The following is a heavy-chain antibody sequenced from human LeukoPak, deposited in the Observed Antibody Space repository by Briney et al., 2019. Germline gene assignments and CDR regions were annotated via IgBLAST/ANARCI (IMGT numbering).Heavy chain of an antibody. J-gene: IGHJ4*02. Sequence: SVRVSCKASVGTLSSYAISWGRQAPGQGLEWMGRIIPILGIANYAQKFQGRVTITADKSTSTAYMELSRLRSEDTAVYYCTRDRYCYSTSCFLSPLGGYWGQGTLVTVSS. V-gene: IGHV1-69*04. CDR2: IIPILGIA. D-gene: IGHD2-2*01. CDR3: TRDRYCYSTSCFLSPLGGY. CDR1: VGTLSSYA.